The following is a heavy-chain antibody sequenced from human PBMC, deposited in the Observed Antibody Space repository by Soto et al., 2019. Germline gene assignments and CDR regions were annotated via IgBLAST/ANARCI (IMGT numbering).Heavy chain of an antibody. CDR3: ARGRHFFDFLGY. Sequence: ASVPVSCQCSGYTFTCYYIHWVRQAPGQGLEWMAWINPSSCGTKFAQKFQGRVTITRHTSISDAHLALSRLTSNDTHVYYCARGRHFFDFLGYWGRGTPVPVHS. J-gene: IGHJ4*02. D-gene: IGHD3-3*02. V-gene: IGHV1-2*02. CDR1: GYTFTCYY. CDR2: INPSSCGT.